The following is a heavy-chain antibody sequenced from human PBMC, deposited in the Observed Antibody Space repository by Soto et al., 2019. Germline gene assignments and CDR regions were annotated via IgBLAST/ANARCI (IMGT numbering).Heavy chain of an antibody. J-gene: IGHJ4*02. CDR3: AKDPRVYSSGWGRFDY. CDR1: GFTFSTYA. Sequence: PGVSLRLSCAASGFTFSTYAMSWVRQAPGKGLEWVSSITGSGGSTYFAASVRGRFTVSRDDSENTLYLQMNSLRAEDSATYYCAKDPRVYSSGWGRFDYWGQGTLVNVSS. D-gene: IGHD6-19*01. V-gene: IGHV3-23*01. CDR2: ITGSGGST.